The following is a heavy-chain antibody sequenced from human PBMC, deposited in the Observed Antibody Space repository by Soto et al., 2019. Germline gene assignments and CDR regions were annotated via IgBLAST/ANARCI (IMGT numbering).Heavy chain of an antibody. J-gene: IGHJ4*02. CDR1: GGTFSGYV. CDR3: ATHGLGVSSPPSFDH. CDR2: FVPLFGTT. D-gene: IGHD3-16*01. V-gene: IGHV1-69*01. Sequence: QLVQSGSEVKKPGSSVKVSCQASGGTFSGYVVTWVRQAPGQGLEWMGEFVPLFGTTNYAQRFSGRITITAEQSTSTAYMELRTLRSDDTAVYYCATHGLGVSSPPSFDHWGQGTLVTVSS.